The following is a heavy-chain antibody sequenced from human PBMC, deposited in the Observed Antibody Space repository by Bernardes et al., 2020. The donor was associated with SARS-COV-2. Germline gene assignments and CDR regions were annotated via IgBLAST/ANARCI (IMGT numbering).Heavy chain of an antibody. CDR2: ISGGGVNT. D-gene: IGHD6-19*01. CDR1: GFTFNNYA. Sequence: GESLRLPCAASGFTFNNYAMSWVRQGPGKGLEWVSAISGGGVNTYYADSVKGRFTISRDNSKNTIYLQMNYLRAEDTALYYCAKDGGGAYISGWYYFDSWGQGALVTVS. CDR3: AKDGGGAYISGWYYFDS. V-gene: IGHV3-23*01. J-gene: IGHJ4*02.